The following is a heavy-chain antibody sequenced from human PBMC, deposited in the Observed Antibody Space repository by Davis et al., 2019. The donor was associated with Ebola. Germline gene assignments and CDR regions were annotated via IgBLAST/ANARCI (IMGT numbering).Heavy chain of an antibody. J-gene: IGHJ5*02. D-gene: IGHD6-19*01. V-gene: IGHV3-21*01. CDR3: ASSSGWAGGWFDP. Sequence: GGSLRLTCAASGFTFSSYSMNWVRQAPGKGLEWVSSISSSSSYIYYADSVKGRFTISRDNAKNSLYLQMNSLRAEDTAVYYCASSSGWAGGWFDPWGQGTQVTVSS. CDR2: ISSSSSYI. CDR1: GFTFSSYS.